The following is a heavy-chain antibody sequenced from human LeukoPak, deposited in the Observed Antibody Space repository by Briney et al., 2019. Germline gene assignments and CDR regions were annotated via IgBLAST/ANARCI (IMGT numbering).Heavy chain of an antibody. V-gene: IGHV3-20*04. CDR2: INWNGGST. J-gene: IGHJ3*02. D-gene: IGHD3-9*01. Sequence: GGSLRLSCAASGFTFDDYGMSWVRQAPGKGLEWVSGINWNGGSTGYADSVKGRFTISRDNAKNSLYLQMNSLRAEDTAVYYCARDSDWDDAFDIWGQGTMVTVSS. CDR3: ARDSDWDDAFDI. CDR1: GFTFDDYG.